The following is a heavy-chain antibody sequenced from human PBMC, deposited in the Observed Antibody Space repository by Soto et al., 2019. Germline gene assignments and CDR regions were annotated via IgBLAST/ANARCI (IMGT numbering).Heavy chain of an antibody. D-gene: IGHD3-22*01. V-gene: IGHV5-51*01. J-gene: IGHJ4*02. CDR1: GYSFTSYW. CDR3: ARRSTPEYYYDSSGLYYFDY. CDR2: IYPGDSDA. Sequence: GESLKISCKGSGYSFTSYWIGWVRQMPGKGLEWMGIIYPGDSDARYSPSFQGQVTISADKSISTAYLQWSSLKASDTAMYYCARRSTPEYYYDSSGLYYFDYWGQGTLVTVSS.